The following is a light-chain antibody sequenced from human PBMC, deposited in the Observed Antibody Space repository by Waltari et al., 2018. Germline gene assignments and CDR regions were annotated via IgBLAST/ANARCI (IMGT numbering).Light chain of an antibody. Sequence: DIVVTQSPDSLTVSLGERATINCKSRQSVMYDSNNRNRLAWLQQKPGQPPKLLIYWASTRQSGLPERVSGSGSGTDFTLTISSLQAEDVAVYYCQQYYNSPPGFTFGPGTKVDIK. J-gene: IGKJ3*01. CDR2: WAS. V-gene: IGKV4-1*01. CDR1: QSVMYDSNNRNR. CDR3: QQYYNSPPGFT.